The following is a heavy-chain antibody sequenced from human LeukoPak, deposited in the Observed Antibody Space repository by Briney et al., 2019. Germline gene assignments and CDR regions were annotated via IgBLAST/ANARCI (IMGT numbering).Heavy chain of an antibody. CDR2: INHSGST. V-gene: IGHV4-34*01. D-gene: IGHD3-10*01. CDR3: ARKGELGLLFDY. J-gene: IGHJ4*02. Sequence: SETLSLTCAVYGGSFSGYYWSWIRQPPGKGLEWIGEINHSGSTNYNPSLKSRVTIAVDTSKNQFSLKLSSVTAADTAVYYCARKGELGLLFDYWGQGTLVTVSS. CDR1: GGSFSGYY.